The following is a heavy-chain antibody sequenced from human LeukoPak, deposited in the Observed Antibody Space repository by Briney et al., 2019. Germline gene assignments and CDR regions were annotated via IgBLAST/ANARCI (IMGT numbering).Heavy chain of an antibody. D-gene: IGHD3-10*01. Sequence: LSLTCTVSGYSISSGYYWGWIRQPPGKGLEWVSSISSSSTYINYADSVKGRFTISRDNAKNSLYLQMNSLRAEDTAVYYCARDRSPGNFDYWGQGTLVTVSS. J-gene: IGHJ4*02. V-gene: IGHV3-11*06. CDR3: ARDRSPGNFDY. CDR2: ISSSSTYI. CDR1: GYSISSGYY.